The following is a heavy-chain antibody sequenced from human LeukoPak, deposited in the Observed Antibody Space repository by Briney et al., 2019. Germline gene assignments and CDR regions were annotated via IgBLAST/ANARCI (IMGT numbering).Heavy chain of an antibody. J-gene: IGHJ4*02. Sequence: PGRSLRRSCAASGCTFSTYGMHWVRQAPGKGLEWVAVIWYDGSHKYYADSVKGRFTISRDNSKNTLYLQMNSLRAEDAAVYYCARDSDGYIDYFDYWGQGTLVTVSS. D-gene: IGHD5-24*01. CDR3: ARDSDGYIDYFDY. CDR2: IWYDGSHK. V-gene: IGHV3-33*01. CDR1: GCTFSTYG.